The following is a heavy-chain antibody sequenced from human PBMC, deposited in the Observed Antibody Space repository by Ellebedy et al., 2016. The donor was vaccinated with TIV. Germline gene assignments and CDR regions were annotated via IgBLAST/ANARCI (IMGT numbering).Heavy chain of an antibody. D-gene: IGHD3-10*01. J-gene: IGHJ6*02. Sequence: GGSLRLXXAASGFTFSSYWISWVRQAPGKGLEWAANIKQDGSEKYYVDSVKGRFTISRDNAKNSLYLQMNSLRAEDTAVYYCARERMVRGVTYSAYHGMDVWGQGTTVTVSS. CDR1: GFTFSSYW. CDR2: IKQDGSEK. CDR3: ARERMVRGVTYSAYHGMDV. V-gene: IGHV3-7*01.